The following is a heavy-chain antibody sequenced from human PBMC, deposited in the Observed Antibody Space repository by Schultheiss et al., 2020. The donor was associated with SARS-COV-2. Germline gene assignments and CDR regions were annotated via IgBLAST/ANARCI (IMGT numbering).Heavy chain of an antibody. Sequence: GESLKISCAASGFTFSSYWMSWVRQAPGKGLEWVSVIYSGGSTYYADSVKGRFTISRDNSKNTLYLQMNSLRAEDTAVYYCARDHTGYCSSTSCFVNAFDIWGQGTMVTVSS. CDR2: IYSGGST. V-gene: IGHV3-53*01. CDR1: GFTFSSYW. D-gene: IGHD2-2*01. J-gene: IGHJ3*02. CDR3: ARDHTGYCSSTSCFVNAFDI.